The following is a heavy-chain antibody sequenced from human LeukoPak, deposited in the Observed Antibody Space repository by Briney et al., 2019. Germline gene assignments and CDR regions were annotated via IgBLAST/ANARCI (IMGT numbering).Heavy chain of an antibody. Sequence: PSETLSLTCAVYGGSFSGYYWSWIRQPPGKGLEWIGEINHSGSTNYNPSLKSRVTISVDTSKNQFSLKLSSVTAADTAVYYCARFMITFGGVTPYHAFDIWGQGTMVTVSS. D-gene: IGHD3-16*01. CDR2: INHSGST. CDR3: ARFMITFGGVTPYHAFDI. V-gene: IGHV4-34*01. CDR1: GGSFSGYY. J-gene: IGHJ3*02.